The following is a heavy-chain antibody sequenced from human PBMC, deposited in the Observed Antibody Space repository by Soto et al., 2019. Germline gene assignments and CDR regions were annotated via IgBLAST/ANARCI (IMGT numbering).Heavy chain of an antibody. D-gene: IGHD3-3*01. CDR3: ARGWGFLDVPRSPKGETYYYYYGMDV. CDR2: ISAYNGNT. J-gene: IGHJ6*02. V-gene: IGHV1-18*01. Sequence: QVQLVQSGAEVKKPGASVKVSCKASGYTFTSYGISWVRQAPGQGLEWMGWISAYNGNTNYAQKLQGRVTMTTDTSTSTAYMELRSLRSDDTAVYYCARGWGFLDVPRSPKGETYYYYYGMDVWGQGTTVTVSS. CDR1: GYTFTSYG.